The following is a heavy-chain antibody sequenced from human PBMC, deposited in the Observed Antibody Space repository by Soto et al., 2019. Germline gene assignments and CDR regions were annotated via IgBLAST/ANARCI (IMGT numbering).Heavy chain of an antibody. CDR2: IYWNADK. V-gene: IGHV2-5*01. D-gene: IGHD6-19*01. Sequence: QITLKESAPTLVRPTQTLTLTCTCSGFSLSTSGLGVGWIRPPPGNALEWLALIYWNADKRYSPSLKARLTITEDTSNNQVVITMTNMDPVDTATYYCAHRPSGWYLCAFWGQGTMVTVSS. J-gene: IGHJ4*02. CDR3: AHRPSGWYLCAF. CDR1: GFSLSTSGLG.